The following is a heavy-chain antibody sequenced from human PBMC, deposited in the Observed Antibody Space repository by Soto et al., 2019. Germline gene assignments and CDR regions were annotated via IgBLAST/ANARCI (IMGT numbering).Heavy chain of an antibody. CDR3: AYIADTSTTTGYNYHMDV. Sequence: QVQLVESGGGVVQPGRSLRLSCEASGFTFSVYGMHWVRQAPGKGLEWVAVIWCDGQNKDYADSVKGRFTISRDNSKNTLFPQINSLRAEDTAVYFGAYIADTSTTTGYNYHMDVWGQGTTVIVSS. CDR2: IWCDGQNK. D-gene: IGHD5-12*01. J-gene: IGHJ6*02. CDR1: GFTFSVYG. V-gene: IGHV3-33*01.